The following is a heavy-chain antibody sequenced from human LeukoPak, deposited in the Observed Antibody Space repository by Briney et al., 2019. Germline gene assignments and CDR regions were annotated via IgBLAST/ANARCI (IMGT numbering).Heavy chain of an antibody. Sequence: ASVKVSCKTSGYTFTGYYIHWVRQAPGEGLEWMGWINPDGGGTNYAQKFQGRVTMTGDTSISTAYMELSRLRSDDTAVYYCAGVAVKGLIDYWGQGTLVTVSS. V-gene: IGHV1-2*02. CDR3: AGVAVKGLIDY. D-gene: IGHD6-19*01. CDR1: GYTFTGYY. CDR2: INPDGGGT. J-gene: IGHJ4*02.